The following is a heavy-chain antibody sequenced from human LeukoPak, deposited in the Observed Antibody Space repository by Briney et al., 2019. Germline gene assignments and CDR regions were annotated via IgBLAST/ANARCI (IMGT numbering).Heavy chain of an antibody. D-gene: IGHD1-26*01. Sequence: GGSLRHSCAASGFTLSNDWTHWVRQAPGKGLVWVSRISSDGSSTLYADSVKGRFTISRGNAKNTLHLQMNSLRADDTAVYYCVVGGGIYWGQGTLVTVS. V-gene: IGHV3-74*03. CDR1: GFTLSNDW. CDR2: ISSDGSST. CDR3: VVGGGIY. J-gene: IGHJ4*02.